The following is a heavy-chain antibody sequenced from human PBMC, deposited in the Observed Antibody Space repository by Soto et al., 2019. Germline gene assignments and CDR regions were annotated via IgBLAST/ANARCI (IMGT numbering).Heavy chain of an antibody. D-gene: IGHD4-17*01. Sequence: QVQLQESGPGLVKPSETLSLTCTVSGGSVSSGSYYWSWFRQPPGKGLEWIGYISYSGSTNYNPSLKSRVTISVDTSKNQCSLKLSSVTAADTAVYYCARDNGDYWFDPWGQGTLVTVSS. CDR3: ARDNGDYWFDP. CDR2: ISYSGST. V-gene: IGHV4-61*01. J-gene: IGHJ5*02. CDR1: GGSVSSGSYY.